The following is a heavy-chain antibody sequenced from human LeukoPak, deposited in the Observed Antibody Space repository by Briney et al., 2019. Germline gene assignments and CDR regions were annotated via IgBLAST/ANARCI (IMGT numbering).Heavy chain of an antibody. J-gene: IGHJ4*02. D-gene: IGHD2-2*01. CDR1: GFTFSSYA. Sequence: GGSLRLSCAASGFTFSSYAMSWVRQAPGKGLEWVSAISGSGGSTYYADSVKGRFTISRDNSKNTLYLQMNSLRAEDTAVYYCATDIVVVPAAMGVPYFDYWGQGTLVTVSS. V-gene: IGHV3-23*01. CDR3: ATDIVVVPAAMGVPYFDY. CDR2: ISGSGGST.